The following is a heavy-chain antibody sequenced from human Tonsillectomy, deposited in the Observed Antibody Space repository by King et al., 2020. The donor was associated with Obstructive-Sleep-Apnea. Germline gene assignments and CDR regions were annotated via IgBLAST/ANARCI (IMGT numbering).Heavy chain of an antibody. CDR2: IYPGDSDT. V-gene: IGHV5-51*01. J-gene: IGHJ4*02. CDR3: ARSTGDTMIVVVLGFDY. D-gene: IGHD3-22*01. Sequence: QLVQSGAEVKKPGESLKISCKGSGYSFTSYWIGWVRQMPGKCLEWMGTIYPGDSDTRYSPSFKGQVTISADKSISTAYLQWSSLKASDTAMYYCARSTGDTMIVVVLGFDYWGQGTLVTVSS. CDR1: GYSFTSYW.